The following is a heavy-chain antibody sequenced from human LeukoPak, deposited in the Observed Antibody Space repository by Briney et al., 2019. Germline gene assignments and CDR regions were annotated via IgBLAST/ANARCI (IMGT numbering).Heavy chain of an antibody. D-gene: IGHD2-2*01. CDR2: INHSGST. CDR1: GGSFSGYY. V-gene: IGHV4-34*01. Sequence: SETLSLTCAVYGGSFSGYYWSWIRQPPGKGLEWIGEINHSGSTNYNPSLKSRVTISVDTSKNQFSLKLSSVTAADTAVYYCARGSPIYKYCSGTSCRGYYFDYWGQGTLVTVSS. J-gene: IGHJ4*02. CDR3: ARGSPIYKYCSGTSCRGYYFDY.